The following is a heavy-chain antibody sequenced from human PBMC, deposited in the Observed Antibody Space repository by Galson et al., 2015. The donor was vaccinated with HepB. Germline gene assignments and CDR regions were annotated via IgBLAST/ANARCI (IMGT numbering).Heavy chain of an antibody. J-gene: IGHJ4*02. V-gene: IGHV3-23*01. D-gene: IGHD2-2*01. CDR2: ISGSGGST. Sequence: SLRLSCAASGFTFSSYAMSWVRQAPGKGLEWVSAISGSGGSTYYADSVKGRFTISRDNSKNTLYLQMNSLRAEDTAVYYCAKDQWRLYQPLLSFDYWGQGTLVTVSS. CDR3: AKDQWRLYQPLLSFDY. CDR1: GFTFSSYA.